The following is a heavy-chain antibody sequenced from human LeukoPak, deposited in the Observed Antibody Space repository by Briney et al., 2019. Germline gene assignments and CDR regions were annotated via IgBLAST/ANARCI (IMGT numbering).Heavy chain of an antibody. Sequence: GGSLRLSCAASGFTFSDYYMSWIRQAPGKGLEWVSYISSSGSTIYYADSVKGRFTISRDNAKNSLYLQMNSLRAEDTAVYYCARDPRAYYYYMDVWGKGTTVTVSS. CDR3: ARDPRAYYYYMDV. CDR1: GFTFSDYY. CDR2: ISSSGSTI. J-gene: IGHJ6*03. V-gene: IGHV3-11*04.